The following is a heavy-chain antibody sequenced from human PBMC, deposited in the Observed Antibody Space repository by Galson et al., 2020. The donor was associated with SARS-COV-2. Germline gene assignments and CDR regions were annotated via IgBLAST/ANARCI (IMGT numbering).Heavy chain of an antibody. V-gene: IGHV4-34*05. CDR1: GGSFSRYY. CDR3: ARGARDVTMMVMIATAASYYFDF. D-gene: IGHD3-22*01. J-gene: IGHJ4*02. CDR2: ITPTGSI. Sequence: SQASETLSLTCAVYGGSFSRYYWGWIRQSLGKGLEWIGEITPTGSINNNPSLKSRVTISKDTSKNQFSLRLRSVTAADTAMYFCARGARDVTMMVMIATAASYYFDFWGQGSLVTVSS.